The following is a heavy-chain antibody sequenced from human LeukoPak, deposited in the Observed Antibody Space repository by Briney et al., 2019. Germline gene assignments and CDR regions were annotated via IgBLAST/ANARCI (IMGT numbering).Heavy chain of an antibody. D-gene: IGHD3-10*01. CDR2: IYYSGRT. J-gene: IGHJ5*02. V-gene: IGHV4-59*01. Sequence: SETLSLTCTVSGGSISNYYWSWIRQPPGKGLEWIGYIYYSGRTNYNPSLKSRVTISVDSSKNQFSLNLSSVTAADTAVYYCARDDGSYGSGSYYDYWFDPWGQGTLVTVSS. CDR1: GGSISNYY. CDR3: ARDDGSYGSGSYYDYWFDP.